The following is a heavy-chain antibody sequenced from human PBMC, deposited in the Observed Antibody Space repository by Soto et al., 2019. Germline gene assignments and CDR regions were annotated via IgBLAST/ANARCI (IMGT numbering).Heavy chain of an antibody. CDR2: IIPIFGTA. Sequence: SVKVSCKASGGTFSSYAISWVRQAPGQGLEWMGGIIPIFGTANYAQKFQGRVTITADKSTSTAYMELSSLRSEDTAVYYCARDVRIAVAGTGAFGYWGQGTLVTVSS. J-gene: IGHJ4*02. CDR1: GGTFSSYA. CDR3: ARDVRIAVAGTGAFGY. V-gene: IGHV1-69*06. D-gene: IGHD6-19*01.